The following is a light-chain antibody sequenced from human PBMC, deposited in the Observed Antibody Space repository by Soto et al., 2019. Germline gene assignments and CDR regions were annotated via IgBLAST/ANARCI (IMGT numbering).Light chain of an antibody. CDR3: SSFTSTNTVL. Sequence: QSVLTQPASVSGSPGQSITISCTGTSSDVGGYNYVSWYQQHPGKAPKLMMYNVSNRPSGVSNRFSGSKSGNTASLTISGLQAEDEGHYCCSSFTSTNTVLFGGGTKVTVL. CDR2: NVS. J-gene: IGLJ2*01. V-gene: IGLV2-14*01. CDR1: SSDVGGYNY.